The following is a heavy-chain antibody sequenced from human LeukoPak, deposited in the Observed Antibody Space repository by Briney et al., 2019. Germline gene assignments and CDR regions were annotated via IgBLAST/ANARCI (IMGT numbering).Heavy chain of an antibody. CDR3: ARVNGTGWNYYYGMDV. Sequence: SETLSLTCTVSGGSISSYYWSWIRQPPGKGLEWIGYIYYSGSTNYNPSLKSRVTISVDTSKNQFSLKLSSVTAAHTAVYYCARVNGTGWNYYYGMDVWGQGTTVTVSS. J-gene: IGHJ6*02. CDR2: IYYSGST. V-gene: IGHV4-59*01. CDR1: GGSISSYY. D-gene: IGHD2-2*01.